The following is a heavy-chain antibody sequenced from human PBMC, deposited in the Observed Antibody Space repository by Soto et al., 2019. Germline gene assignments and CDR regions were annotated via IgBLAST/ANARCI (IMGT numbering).Heavy chain of an antibody. CDR1: GFTFNIYA. V-gene: IGHV3-30-3*01. CDR3: AREDDYGYRYINYGLDV. J-gene: IGHJ6*02. D-gene: IGHD4-17*01. Sequence: GGSLSLSWAASGFTFNIYALHWVRQAPGKGLEWVAVISFDGTKKYYSDSVKGRFTISRDNLKNTLYLQMNNLRVEDAALYFCAREDDYGYRYINYGLDVWGQGTTVTVSS. CDR2: ISFDGTKK.